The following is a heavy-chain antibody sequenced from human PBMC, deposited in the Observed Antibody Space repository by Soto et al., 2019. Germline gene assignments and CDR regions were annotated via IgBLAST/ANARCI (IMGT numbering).Heavy chain of an antibody. CDR2: MNQDGSES. V-gene: IGHV3-7*01. J-gene: IGHJ4*02. CDR1: GFSLSSYW. Sequence: EVQLVESGGGLVQPGGSLRLSCAASGFSLSSYWMSWVRQAPGTGLEWVANMNQDGSESDYVGSVKGRFTFTRDNAKNSLYLQMNSLRAEDTAVYYCARLSTSAGRRDLACWGQGTLVTVSS. CDR3: ARLSTSAGRRDLAC.